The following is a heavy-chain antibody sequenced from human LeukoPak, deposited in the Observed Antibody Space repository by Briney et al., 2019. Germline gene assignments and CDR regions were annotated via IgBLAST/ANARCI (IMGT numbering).Heavy chain of an antibody. V-gene: IGHV3-21*01. J-gene: IGHJ4*02. D-gene: IGHD4-23*01. CDR2: ISSSSSSI. CDR1: GFTFSSYS. Sequence: GGSLRLSCAASGFTFSSYSMNWVRQAPGKGLEWVSSISSSSSSIYYADTVIGRFTIYRYNDMNSLSLQMNSLRDEDTAVYYCAKAMTTVLNFDYWGQGTLVTVSS. CDR3: AKAMTTVLNFDY.